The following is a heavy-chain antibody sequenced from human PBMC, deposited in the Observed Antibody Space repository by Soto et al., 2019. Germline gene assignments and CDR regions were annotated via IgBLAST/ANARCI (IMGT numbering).Heavy chain of an antibody. CDR3: ARVAGWSYLDY. V-gene: IGHV4-59*08. Sequence: SETLSLTCTVSGGSISSYYWSWIRQPPGKGLEWIGYIYYSGSTNYNPSLKSRVTISVDTSKNQFSLKLSSVTAADTAVYYCARVAGWSYLDYWGQGTLVTVSS. J-gene: IGHJ4*02. D-gene: IGHD6-19*01. CDR2: IYYSGST. CDR1: GGSISSYY.